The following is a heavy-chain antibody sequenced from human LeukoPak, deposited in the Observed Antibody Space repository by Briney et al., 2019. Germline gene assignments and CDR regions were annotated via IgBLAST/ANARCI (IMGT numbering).Heavy chain of an antibody. D-gene: IGHD6-19*01. CDR1: GFSLSTSGMC. J-gene: IGHJ4*02. V-gene: IGHV2-70*11. CDR3: ARTEYSSGWYYY. Sequence: SGPALMKPTQTLTLTCTFSGFSLSTSGMCVSWIRQPPGKALEWLARIDWDDDKHYSTSLKTRLTISKDTSKNQVVLTMTNMDPVDTATYYCARTEYSSGWYYYWGQGTLVTVSS. CDR2: IDWDDDK.